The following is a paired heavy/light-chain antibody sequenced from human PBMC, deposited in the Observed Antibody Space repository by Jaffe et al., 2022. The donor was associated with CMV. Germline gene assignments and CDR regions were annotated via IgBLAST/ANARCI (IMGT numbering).Heavy chain of an antibody. CDR2: IGNGDWTI. J-gene: IGHJ4*01. Sequence: EVQLVESGGGLVQPGGSLRLSCAASGFSLSDFEFNWVRQSPGKGLEWLSHIGNGDWTIHADSVRGRFTISRDNAKNSLYLQMNNLRADDTAVYYCAREMRSCGGDCHDYWGHGTLVTVS. D-gene: IGHD2-21*02. CDR1: GFSLSDFE. V-gene: IGHV3-48*03. CDR3: AREMRSCGGDCHDY.
Light chain of an antibody. V-gene: IGLV2-8*01. Sequence: QSALTQPPSASGSPGQSVTISCTGTSSDVGGYNFVSWYQQHPGKAPKLMIYEVTKRPSGVPDRFSGSKSGNTASLTVSGLQAEDDADYYCSSHGGSNRFYVFGTGTKVTVL. CDR1: SSDVGGYNF. CDR2: EVT. J-gene: IGLJ1*01. CDR3: SSHGGSNRFYV.